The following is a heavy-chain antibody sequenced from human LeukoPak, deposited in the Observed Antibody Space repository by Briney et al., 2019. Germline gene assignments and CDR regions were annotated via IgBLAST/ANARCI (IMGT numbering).Heavy chain of an antibody. D-gene: IGHD2-2*01. Sequence: GESLKISCEGSGYTFTKYWIGWVRQAPGQGLEWMGWISAYNGNTNYAQKLQGRVTMTTDTSTSTAYMELRSLRSDDTAVYYCAREEGRYCSSTSCSPDWYFDLWGRGTLVTVSS. CDR3: AREEGRYCSSTSCSPDWYFDL. CDR2: ISAYNGNT. V-gene: IGHV1-18*01. J-gene: IGHJ2*01. CDR1: GYTFTKYW.